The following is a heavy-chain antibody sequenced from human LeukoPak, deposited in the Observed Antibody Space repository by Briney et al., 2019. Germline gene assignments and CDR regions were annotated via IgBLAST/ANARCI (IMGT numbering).Heavy chain of an antibody. J-gene: IGHJ6*02. CDR2: IYTSGST. D-gene: IGHD6-13*01. CDR1: GGSISSGSYY. V-gene: IGHV4-61*02. CDR3: ARVRSSSWAYGMDV. Sequence: SETLSLTCTVSGGSISSGSYYWSWIRQPAGKGLEWIGRIYTSGSTNYNPSLKSRVTISVDTSKNQFSLKLSSVTAADTAVYYCARVRSSSWAYGMDVWAKGPRSPSP.